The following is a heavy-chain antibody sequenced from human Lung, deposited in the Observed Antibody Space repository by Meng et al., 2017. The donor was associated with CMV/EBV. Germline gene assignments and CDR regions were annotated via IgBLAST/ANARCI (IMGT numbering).Heavy chain of an antibody. CDR2: IDHSGST. J-gene: IGHJ6*02. V-gene: IGHV4-34*01. CDR1: GGSFTNYY. CDR3: ARLFRGGYCSTTSCPYGLDV. D-gene: IGHD2-2*01. Sequence: SETLSLXCAVYGGSFTNYYWNWIRQPPGKGLEWIGEIDHSGSTNYNPSLKSRVTISVDTSTKRFSLKLSSVTAADTAVYYCARLFRGGYCSTTSCPYGLDVWGQGTTVXVSS.